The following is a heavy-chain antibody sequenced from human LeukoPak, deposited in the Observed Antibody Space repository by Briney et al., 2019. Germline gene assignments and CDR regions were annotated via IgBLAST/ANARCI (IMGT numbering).Heavy chain of an antibody. J-gene: IGHJ3*02. CDR1: GFTFSSYS. V-gene: IGHV3-48*04. CDR3: ARDRGVLLWFGESPGAFDI. D-gene: IGHD3-10*01. CDR2: ISSSSSTI. Sequence: GGSLRLSCAASGFTFSSYSMNWVRQAPGKGLEWVSYISSSSSTIYYADSVKGRFTISRDNAKNSLYLQMNSLRAEDTAVYYCARDRGVLLWFGESPGAFDIWGQGTMVTVSS.